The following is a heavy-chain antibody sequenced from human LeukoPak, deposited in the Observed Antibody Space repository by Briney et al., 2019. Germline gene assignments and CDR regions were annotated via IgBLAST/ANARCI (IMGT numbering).Heavy chain of an antibody. CDR2: INHSGGT. Sequence: SETLSLTCAVYGGSFSGYYWSWIRQPPGKGLEWIGEINHSGGTSYNPSLKSRVTISVDTSKNQFSLKLSSVTAADTAVYYCARGRQDVTMIVVVMTAVSYYLDVWGKGTTVTVS. V-gene: IGHV4-34*01. J-gene: IGHJ6*03. CDR3: ARGRQDVTMIVVVMTAVSYYLDV. D-gene: IGHD3-22*01. CDR1: GGSFSGYY.